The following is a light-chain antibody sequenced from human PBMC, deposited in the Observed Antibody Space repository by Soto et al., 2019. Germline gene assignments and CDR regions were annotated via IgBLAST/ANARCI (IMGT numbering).Light chain of an antibody. V-gene: IGKV3D-15*01. J-gene: IGKJ2*01. CDR1: QTVRDN. Sequence: EVVMTQSPATLSVSPGERATLSCRASQTVRDNLGWYQQKPGQPPRLLIYGATTRATGIPARFSGSGSGTEFTLTISSLQSEDFSTYYCQQSDSTPYTFGQGTKVDIK. CDR2: GAT. CDR3: QQSDSTPYT.